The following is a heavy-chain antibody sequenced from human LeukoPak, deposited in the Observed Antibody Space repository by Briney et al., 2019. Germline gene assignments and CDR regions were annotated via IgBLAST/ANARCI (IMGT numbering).Heavy chain of an antibody. Sequence: SQTLSLTCTVSGGSISSGGYYWSWIRQHPGKGLEWIGEINHSGSTNYNPSLKSRVTISVDTSKNQFSLKLSSVTAADTAVYYCARDALRTYGMDVWGQGTTVTVSS. J-gene: IGHJ6*02. V-gene: IGHV4-31*03. CDR1: GGSISSGGYY. CDR3: ARDALRTYGMDV. CDR2: INHSGST.